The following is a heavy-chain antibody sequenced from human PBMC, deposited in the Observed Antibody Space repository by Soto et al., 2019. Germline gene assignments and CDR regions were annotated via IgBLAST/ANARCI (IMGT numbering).Heavy chain of an antibody. CDR2: IYYSGST. CDR3: AGGSFSSGYDQYDY. CDR1: GGSISSYY. Sequence: SETLSLTCTVSGGSISSYYWSWIRQPPGKGLEWIGYIYYSGSTNYNPSLKSRVTISVDTSKNQFSLKLSSVTAADTAVYYCAGGSFSSGYDQYDYWGQRTLVTVSS. V-gene: IGHV4-59*01. J-gene: IGHJ4*02. D-gene: IGHD5-12*01.